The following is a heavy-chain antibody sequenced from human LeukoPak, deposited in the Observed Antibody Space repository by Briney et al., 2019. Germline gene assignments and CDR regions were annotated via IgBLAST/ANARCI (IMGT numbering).Heavy chain of an antibody. CDR3: ASQIADIPDAFDI. CDR2: IYPGDSDT. Sequence: GESLKISCKGSGYSFTSYWIGWVRQMPGKGLEGMGIIYPGDSDTRYSPSFQGQVTISADKSISTAYLQWSSLKASDTAMYYCASQIADIPDAFDIWGQGTMVTVSS. J-gene: IGHJ3*02. V-gene: IGHV5-51*01. CDR1: GYSFTSYW. D-gene: IGHD2-2*02.